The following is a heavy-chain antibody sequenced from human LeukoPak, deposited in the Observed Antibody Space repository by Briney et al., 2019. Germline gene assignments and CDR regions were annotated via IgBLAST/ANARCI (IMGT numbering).Heavy chain of an antibody. CDR3: ARDSPFGLY. D-gene: IGHD3-10*01. Sequence: GGSLRLSCAASGFTVSNNYMSWVRQAPGKGLEWVSVIYSGDSTYYADSVKGRFIISRDNAKNSLYLQMNSLRAEDTAVYYCARDSPFGLYWGQGTLVTVSS. CDR2: IYSGDST. CDR1: GFTVSNNY. V-gene: IGHV3-53*01. J-gene: IGHJ4*02.